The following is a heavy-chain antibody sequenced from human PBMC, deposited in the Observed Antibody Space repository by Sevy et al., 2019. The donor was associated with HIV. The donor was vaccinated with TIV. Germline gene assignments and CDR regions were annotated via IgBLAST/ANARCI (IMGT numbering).Heavy chain of an antibody. J-gene: IGHJ5*02. V-gene: IGHV4-34*01. CDR1: GGSFSGYY. CDR2: INHSGST. D-gene: IGHD3-10*01. CDR3: ARGSMVRGVSNWFDP. Sequence: SETLSLTCAVYGGSFSGYYWSWIRQPPGKGLEWIGEINHSGSTNYNPSLKSRVTISVDTSKNQFSLKLSYVTAADTAVYYCARGSMVRGVSNWFDPWGQGTLVTVSS.